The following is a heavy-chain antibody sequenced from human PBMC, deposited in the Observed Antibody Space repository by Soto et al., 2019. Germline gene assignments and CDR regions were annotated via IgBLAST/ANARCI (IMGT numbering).Heavy chain of an antibody. CDR1: GFSLSTSGMC. J-gene: IGHJ6*02. Sequence: SGPTLVKPTQTLTLTCTFSGFSLSTSGMCVSWIRQPPGKALEWLALIDWDDDKYYSTSLKTRLTISKDTSKNQVVLTMTNMDPVDTATYYCARMVKSLNIAVAGTGSSSGMDVWGQGTTVTVSS. D-gene: IGHD6-19*01. CDR2: IDWDDDK. CDR3: ARMVKSLNIAVAGTGSSSGMDV. V-gene: IGHV2-70*01.